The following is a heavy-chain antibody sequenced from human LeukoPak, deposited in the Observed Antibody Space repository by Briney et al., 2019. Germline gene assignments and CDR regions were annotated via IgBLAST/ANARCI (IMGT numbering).Heavy chain of an antibody. CDR2: INHSGST. Sequence: SETLSLTCAVYGGSFSGYYWSWIRQPPGKGLEWIGEINHSGSTNYNPSLKSRVTISVDTSKNQFSLKLSSVTAADAAVYYCARPSPYRITGWFDPWGQGTLVTVSS. J-gene: IGHJ5*02. D-gene: IGHD1-14*01. CDR3: ARPSPYRITGWFDP. V-gene: IGHV4-34*01. CDR1: GGSFSGYY.